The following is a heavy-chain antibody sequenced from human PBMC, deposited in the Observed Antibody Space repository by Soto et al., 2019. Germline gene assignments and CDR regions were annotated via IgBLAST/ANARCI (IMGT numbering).Heavy chain of an antibody. V-gene: IGHV3-15*01. CDR1: GFTFNTAW. CDR3: TAGSPFNY. CDR2: IKGKPDGGTT. J-gene: IGHJ4*02. Sequence: EVQLVESGGGLVKPGGSLRLSCAASGFTFNTAWLTWVRQAPGKGLEWVGRIKGKPDGGTTDYAAPVEGRFTISRADSQNTLFLQMTSLKTEDTAVYYCTAGSPFNYWGPGTLVTVSS.